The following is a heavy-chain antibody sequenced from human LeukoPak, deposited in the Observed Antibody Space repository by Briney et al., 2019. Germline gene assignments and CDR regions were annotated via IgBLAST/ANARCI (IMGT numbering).Heavy chain of an antibody. J-gene: IGHJ1*01. D-gene: IGHD4-11*01. V-gene: IGHV1-18*01. CDR3: ARDKAVTTELTQYFQH. Sequence: GASVKVSCKPSGFKFTSYDLSWVRQAPGQGLEWMGWISAYNGYTNYAQKFQFRVTMTTDTSTSTAYMELRSLTSDDTAVYYCARDKAVTTELTQYFQHWGQGTLVTVSS. CDR2: ISAYNGYT. CDR1: GFKFTSYD.